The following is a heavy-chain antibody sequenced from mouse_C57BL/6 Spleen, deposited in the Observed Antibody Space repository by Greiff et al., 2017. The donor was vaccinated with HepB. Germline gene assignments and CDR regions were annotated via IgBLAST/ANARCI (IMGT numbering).Heavy chain of an antibody. Sequence: DVMLVESGGGLVKPGGSLKLSCAASGFTFSSYAMSWVRQTPEKRLEWVATISDGGSYTYYPDNVKGRFTISRDNAKNNLYLQMSHLKSEDTAMYYCARDKWLYYRGLGDYWGQGTSVTVSS. D-gene: IGHD1-1*01. V-gene: IGHV5-4*01. CDR1: GFTFSSYA. CDR2: ISDGGSYT. CDR3: ARDKWLYYRGLGDY. J-gene: IGHJ4*01.